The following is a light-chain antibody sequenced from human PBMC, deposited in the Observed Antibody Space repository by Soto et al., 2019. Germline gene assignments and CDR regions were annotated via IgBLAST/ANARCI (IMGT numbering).Light chain of an antibody. CDR2: DAS. V-gene: IGKV3-11*01. CDR3: RQRSNWPPYT. Sequence: EIVLTQSPATLSLSPGERATLSCRASQSVSSYLAWYQQKPGQAPRLLIYDASNRATGIPARFSGSGSGTEFTLIISSLEPEDFAVYYCRQRSNWPPYTFGQGTKLEIK. J-gene: IGKJ2*01. CDR1: QSVSSY.